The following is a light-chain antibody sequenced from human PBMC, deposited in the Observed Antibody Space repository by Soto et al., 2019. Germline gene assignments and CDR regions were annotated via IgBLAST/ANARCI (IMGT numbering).Light chain of an antibody. V-gene: IGKV1-39*01. CDR1: QNIYTY. CDR2: LTS. J-gene: IGKJ1*01. Sequence: DIQMTQSPSSMSTSVADRVTITCRASQNIYTYLHWYQQKPGKAPNLLIYLTSNLQSGVPSRFSGSGSGTVFTLTIASLQPEDFATYYCQHSLDTPRTFGPGTKVVMK. CDR3: QHSLDTPRT.